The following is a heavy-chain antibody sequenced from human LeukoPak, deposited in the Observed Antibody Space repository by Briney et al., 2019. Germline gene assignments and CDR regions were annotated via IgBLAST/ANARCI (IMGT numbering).Heavy chain of an antibody. CDR3: ARDRGYYDSSPTPNWFDP. CDR1: GYTFTRYY. V-gene: IGHV1-46*01. D-gene: IGHD3-22*01. J-gene: IGHJ5*02. CDR2: INPSGGST. Sequence: GASVKVSCKASGYTFTRYYMHWVRQAPGQGLEWMGIINPSGGSTNYAQKFQGRVTMTRDTSTSTVYMELSSLRSEDTAVYYCARDRGYYDSSPTPNWFDPWGQGTLVTVSS.